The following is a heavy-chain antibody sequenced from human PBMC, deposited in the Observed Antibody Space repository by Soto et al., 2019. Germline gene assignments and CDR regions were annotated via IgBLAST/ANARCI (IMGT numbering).Heavy chain of an antibody. CDR2: ISGSGSNT. J-gene: IGHJ4*02. V-gene: IGHV3-23*01. CDR3: AKPPITVFGLANSFFDY. Sequence: PGGSLRLSSAASGFTFSSYAMNWVRQAPGMGLEWVSGISGSGSNTYYADSVKGRFTISRDNSKNTLDLQMNSLRAEDTAVYYCAKPPITVFGLANSFFDYWGQGALVTVPQ. CDR1: GFTFSSYA. D-gene: IGHD3-3*01.